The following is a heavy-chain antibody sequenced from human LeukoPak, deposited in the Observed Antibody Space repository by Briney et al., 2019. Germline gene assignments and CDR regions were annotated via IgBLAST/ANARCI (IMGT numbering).Heavy chain of an antibody. CDR1: GGTFSSYA. V-gene: IGHV1-69*06. J-gene: IGHJ3*02. D-gene: IGHD5-24*01. Sequence: GASVKVSCKASGGTFSSYAISWVRQAPGQGHEWMGRIIPIFGTANYAQKFQGRVTITADKSTSTAYMELSSLRSEDTAVYYCARALEMATIGLTFDIWGQGTMVTVSS. CDR3: ARALEMATIGLTFDI. CDR2: IIPIFGTA.